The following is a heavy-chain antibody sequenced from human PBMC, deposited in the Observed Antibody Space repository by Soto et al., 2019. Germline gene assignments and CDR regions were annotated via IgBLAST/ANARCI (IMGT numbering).Heavy chain of an antibody. Sequence: PGESLKISCKGSGYSFTSYWIGWVRQMPWKGLEWMGIIYPGDSDTRYSPSFQGQVTISADKSISTAYLQWSSLKASDTAMYYCARPRYYDFWSGQRDDAFDIWGQGTMVTVSS. CDR3: ARPRYYDFWSGQRDDAFDI. J-gene: IGHJ3*02. CDR2: IYPGDSDT. CDR1: GYSFTSYW. D-gene: IGHD3-3*01. V-gene: IGHV5-51*01.